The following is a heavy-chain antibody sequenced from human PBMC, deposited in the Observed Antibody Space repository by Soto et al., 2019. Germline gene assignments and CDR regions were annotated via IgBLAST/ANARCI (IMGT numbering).Heavy chain of an antibody. J-gene: IGHJ6*02. V-gene: IGHV3-23*01. CDR3: AKESYDSSGYYYAGEYYYYGMDV. D-gene: IGHD3-22*01. CDR1: GFTFSSYA. Sequence: PGGSLRLSCAASGFTFSSYAMSWVRQAPGKGLEWVSAISGSGGSTYYADSVKGRFTISRDNSKNTLYLQMNSLRAEDTAVYYCAKESYDSSGYYYAGEYYYYGMDVWGQGTTVTV. CDR2: ISGSGGST.